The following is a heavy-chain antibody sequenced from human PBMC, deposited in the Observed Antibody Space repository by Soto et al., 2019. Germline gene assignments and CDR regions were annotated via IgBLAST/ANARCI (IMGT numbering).Heavy chain of an antibody. V-gene: IGHV4-39*01. J-gene: IGHJ1*01. Sequence: SETLSLTCTVSGGSISSSSYYWGWIRQPPGKGLEWIGSIYYSGSTYYNPSLKSRVTISVDTSKNQFSLKLSSVTAADTAVYYCARHRPYEYFQHWGQGTLVTVSS. CDR2: IYYSGST. CDR1: GGSISSSSYY. CDR3: ARHRPYEYFQH.